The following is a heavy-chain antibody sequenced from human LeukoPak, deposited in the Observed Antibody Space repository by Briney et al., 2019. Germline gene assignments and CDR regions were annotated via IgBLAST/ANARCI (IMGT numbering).Heavy chain of an antibody. Sequence: SETLSLACTVSGGSISSYYWSWIRQPPGKGLEWIGYIYYSGITNYNPSLKSRVTISVDTSKNQFSLKLSSVTAADTAVYYCARDKGFYDISGYVAFDIWGQGTMVTVSS. J-gene: IGHJ3*02. CDR3: ARDKGFYDISGYVAFDI. V-gene: IGHV4-59*01. CDR2: IYYSGIT. CDR1: GGSISSYY. D-gene: IGHD3-22*01.